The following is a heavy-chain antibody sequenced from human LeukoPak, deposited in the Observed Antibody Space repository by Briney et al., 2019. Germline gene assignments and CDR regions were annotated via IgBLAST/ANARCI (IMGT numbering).Heavy chain of an antibody. V-gene: IGHV3-66*01. CDR2: IYSGGTT. CDR3: ARGPNTDSGDY. D-gene: IGHD4-17*01. Sequence: GGSLRLSCAASGFTVSSYYMSWVRQAPGKGLEWVSVIYSGGTTNYADSVKARFTTSRDNPKNTLYLQMNSLTAEDTAVYYCARGPNTDSGDYWGQGTLVTVPS. CDR1: GFTVSSYY. J-gene: IGHJ4*02.